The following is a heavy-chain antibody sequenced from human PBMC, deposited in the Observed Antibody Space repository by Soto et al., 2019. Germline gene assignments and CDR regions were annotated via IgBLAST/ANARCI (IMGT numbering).Heavy chain of an antibody. CDR3: ARDPNSNYGENWFDP. D-gene: IGHD1-7*01. V-gene: IGHV1-69*01. CDR1: GDTFSRYA. Sequence: QVQLVQSGAEVKKPGSSVKVSCKASGDTFSRYAISWVRQAPGQGLEWMGGIIPIFHKAKYAQKCQGRVTITADESTSTAYMELSSLRSEDTAVYYCARDPNSNYGENWFDPWGQGTLVTVSS. J-gene: IGHJ5*02. CDR2: IIPIFHKA.